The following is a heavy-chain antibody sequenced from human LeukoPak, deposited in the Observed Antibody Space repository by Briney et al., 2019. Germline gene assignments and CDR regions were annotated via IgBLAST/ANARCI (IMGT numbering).Heavy chain of an antibody. CDR2: IRYDGSSK. V-gene: IGHV3-30*02. J-gene: IGHJ6*03. Sequence: GGSLRLSCAASGFTFSYYGIHWVRQAPGKGLEWVAFIRYDGSSKYYADSVKGRFTISRDNSKNTLYLQMNSLRAEGTAVYYCAKGHLGYCSSTSCYWHYMDVWGKGTTVTISS. CDR3: AKGHLGYCSSTSCYWHYMDV. D-gene: IGHD2-2*01. CDR1: GFTFSYYG.